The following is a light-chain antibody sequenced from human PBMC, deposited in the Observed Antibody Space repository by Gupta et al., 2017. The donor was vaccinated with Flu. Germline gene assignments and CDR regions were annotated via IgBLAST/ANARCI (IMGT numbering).Light chain of an antibody. J-gene: IGKJ1*01. CDR2: VAS. V-gene: IGKV1-39*01. CDR1: QNINNY. Sequence: DIQMTQSPSSLSASIGDRVTITCRASQNINNYLNRYQQKPGKAPKLLIFVASRLQSGVPSRFTGSGSGTHFTLTISSRQPEDFATYYCQESYSRPPLWTFGQGTQVEIK. CDR3: QESYSRPPLWT.